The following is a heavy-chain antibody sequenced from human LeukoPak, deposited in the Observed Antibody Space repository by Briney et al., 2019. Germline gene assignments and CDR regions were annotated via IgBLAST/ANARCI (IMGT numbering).Heavy chain of an antibody. V-gene: IGHV4-61*01. Sequence: PETLSLTCTVSGGSVSSGSYYWSWIRQPPGKGLEWIGYIYYSGSTNYNPSLKSRVTISVDTSKNQFSLKLSSVTAADTAVYYCARALRYGSGSYSSWFDPWGQGTLVTVSS. CDR3: ARALRYGSGSYSSWFDP. CDR1: GGSVSSGSYY. D-gene: IGHD3-10*01. J-gene: IGHJ5*02. CDR2: IYYSGST.